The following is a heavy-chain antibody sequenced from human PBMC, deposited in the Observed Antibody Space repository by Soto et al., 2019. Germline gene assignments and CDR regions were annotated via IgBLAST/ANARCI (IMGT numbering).Heavy chain of an antibody. V-gene: IGHV5-51*01. J-gene: IGHJ4*02. D-gene: IGHD5-12*01. Sequence: GESLKISCKGSGYSFTSYWIGWVRQMPGKGLEWMGIIYPGDSDTRYSPSFQGQVTISADKSISTAYLQWSSLKASDTAMYYCARLQYGSGYDYVWRYFDYWGQGTLVTVSS. CDR3: ARLQYGSGYDYVWRYFDY. CDR1: GYSFTSYW. CDR2: IYPGDSDT.